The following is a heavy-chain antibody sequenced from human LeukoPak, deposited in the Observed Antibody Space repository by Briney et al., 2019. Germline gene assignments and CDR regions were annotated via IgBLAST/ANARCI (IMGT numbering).Heavy chain of an antibody. CDR3: ARQSRGGMGGAFDI. CDR1: GGSISSYY. D-gene: IGHD3-10*01. V-gene: IGHV4-59*01. Sequence: SETLSLTCTVSGGSISSYYWSWIRQPPGKGLEWIGYIYYSGSTNYNPSLKSRVTISVDTSKNQFSLKLSSVTAADTAVYYCARQSRGGMGGAFDIWGQGTMVTVSS. J-gene: IGHJ3*02. CDR2: IYYSGST.